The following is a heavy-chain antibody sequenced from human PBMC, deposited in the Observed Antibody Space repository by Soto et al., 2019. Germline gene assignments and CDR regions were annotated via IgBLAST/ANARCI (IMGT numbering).Heavy chain of an antibody. CDR2: INAGNGNT. Sequence: ASVKVSCKASGYTFTTYTMHWVRQAPGQRLEWMGWINAGNGNTKYSQKFQGRVTITRDTSASTAYMEVSSLRSEDTAVYHCARESPTYVSGWYNPFDYWGQGTLVTVSS. CDR3: ARESPTYVSGWYNPFDY. V-gene: IGHV1-3*01. CDR1: GYTFTTYT. D-gene: IGHD6-19*01. J-gene: IGHJ4*02.